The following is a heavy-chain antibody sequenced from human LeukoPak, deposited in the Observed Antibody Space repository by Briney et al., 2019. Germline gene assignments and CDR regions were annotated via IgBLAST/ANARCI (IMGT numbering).Heavy chain of an antibody. Sequence: SETLSLTCAVSGGSVSSSSYYWGWIRQPPGKGLEWIGSIYYSGSTYYNPSLKSRVTISVDTSKNQFSLKLSSVTAADTAVYYCARVKKAAAFNWFDPWGQGTLVTVSS. CDR1: GGSVSSSSYY. CDR2: IYYSGST. J-gene: IGHJ5*02. D-gene: IGHD6-13*01. V-gene: IGHV4-39*01. CDR3: ARVKKAAAFNWFDP.